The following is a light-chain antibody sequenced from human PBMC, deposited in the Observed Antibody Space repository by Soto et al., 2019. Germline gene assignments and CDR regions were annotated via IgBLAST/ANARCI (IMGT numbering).Light chain of an antibody. CDR3: QQYNNWPPWT. Sequence: IVLTQSPGTLSLSPWERVTLSCRASQSVSSNLAWYQQKPGQAPRLLIYGASTRATGIPARFSGSGSGTEFTLTISSLQSEDFAVYYCQQYNNWPPWTFGQGTKVDIK. CDR1: QSVSSN. CDR2: GAS. J-gene: IGKJ1*01. V-gene: IGKV3-15*01.